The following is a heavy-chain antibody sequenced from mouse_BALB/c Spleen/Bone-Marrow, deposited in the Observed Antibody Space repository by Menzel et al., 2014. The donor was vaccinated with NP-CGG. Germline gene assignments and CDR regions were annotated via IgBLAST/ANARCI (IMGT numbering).Heavy chain of an antibody. CDR1: GFTFSSYG. J-gene: IGHJ4*01. Sequence: EVKVEESGGDLVKPGGSLKLSCAASGFTFSSYGFFWVRQTPDKRLEWVATINNGGTFTYYPDSVKGRFTISRDNAKNTLYLQMSSLKSEDTAMYYCSRRQSGNYAMDYWGQGTSVTVSS. V-gene: IGHV5-6*02. CDR2: INNGGTFT. CDR3: SRRQSGNYAMDY.